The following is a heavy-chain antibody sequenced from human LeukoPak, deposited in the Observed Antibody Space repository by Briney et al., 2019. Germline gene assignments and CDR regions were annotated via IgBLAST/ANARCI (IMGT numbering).Heavy chain of an antibody. J-gene: IGHJ4*02. D-gene: IGHD3-3*01. CDR2: IDPNSGGT. Sequence: ASVTVSCTASGYTFTDYAMHWVRQAPGQGLEWMGWIDPNSGGTNYAQKFQGRVIMTRDTSISTVYMELSRLRSDDTAVYYCASGGNIWSGLRPYFDYCGQGTLVTVSS. CDR3: ASGGNIWSGLRPYFDY. CDR1: GYTFTDYA. V-gene: IGHV1-2*02.